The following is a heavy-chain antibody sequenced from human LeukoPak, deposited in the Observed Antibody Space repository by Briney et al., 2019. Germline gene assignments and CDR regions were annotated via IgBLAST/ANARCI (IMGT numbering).Heavy chain of an antibody. CDR2: IYTSGST. J-gene: IGHJ4*02. V-gene: IGHV4-4*07. CDR1: GGSISSYY. Sequence: SETLSLTCTVSGGSISSYYWSWIRQTAGKGLEWIGRIYTSGSTNYNPSLKSRVTMSVDTSKNQFSLKLSSVTAADTAVCYCARGKRIVGASYFDYWGQGTLVTVSS. CDR3: ARGKRIVGASYFDY. D-gene: IGHD1-26*01.